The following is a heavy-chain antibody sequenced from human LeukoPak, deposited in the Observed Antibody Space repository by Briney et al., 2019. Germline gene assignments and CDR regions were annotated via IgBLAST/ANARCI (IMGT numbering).Heavy chain of an antibody. CDR3: ARGKGGSGWAYYYYYYMDV. V-gene: IGHV3-7*01. J-gene: IGHJ6*03. D-gene: IGHD6-19*01. CDR2: IKQDGSEK. Sequence: GGSLRLSCPASGLTFSSYWMSWVRQAPGKGLEWVANIKQDGSEKHYVDSVKGGFTIPRHNAKNSLDLQMNSLSAEDTPGHYYARGKGGSGWAYYYYYYMDVWGKGTTVTISS. CDR1: GLTFSSYW.